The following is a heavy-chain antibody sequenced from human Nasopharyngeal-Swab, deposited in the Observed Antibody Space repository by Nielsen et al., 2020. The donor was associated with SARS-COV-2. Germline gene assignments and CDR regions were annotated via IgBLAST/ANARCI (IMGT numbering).Heavy chain of an antibody. Sequence: ASVKVSCKASGYTFTRYYMHWVRQAPGQGLEWMGIINPCGGNTTYAQKFQGRVTMTRDTSTSTVYMELSSLRSDDTAMFYCARDFLVTMLRGDYYFFAMDVWGQGTTVTVSS. CDR2: INPCGGNT. CDR1: GYTFTRYY. V-gene: IGHV1-46*01. CDR3: ARDFLVTMLRGDYYFFAMDV. J-gene: IGHJ6*02. D-gene: IGHD3-10*01.